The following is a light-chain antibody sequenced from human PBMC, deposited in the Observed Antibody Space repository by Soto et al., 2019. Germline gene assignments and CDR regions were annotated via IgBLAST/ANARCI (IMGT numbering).Light chain of an antibody. CDR2: DVS. Sequence: QSALTQPASVSGSPGQSITISCTGTSSDVGDYNYVSWYQQRPGKAPKLMIYDVSNRPSGVSTRFSGSKSGNTASLTISGLQAEDEADFYCTSYTSTNTLIFGGGTK. J-gene: IGLJ2*01. CDR1: SSDVGDYNY. V-gene: IGLV2-14*01. CDR3: TSYTSTNTLI.